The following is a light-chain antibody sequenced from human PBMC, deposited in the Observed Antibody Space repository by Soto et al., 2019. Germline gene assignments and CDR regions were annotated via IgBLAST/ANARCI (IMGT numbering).Light chain of an antibody. J-gene: IGLJ2*01. Sequence: QSVLTQPASVSGSPGQSITISCTGTSSDVGSYNLVSWYHQHPGKAPKLMIYEVSKRPSGVSNRFSGSKSGNTASLTISGLQAEDEADYYCCSYAGSVVFGGGTKLTVL. V-gene: IGLV2-23*02. CDR3: CSYAGSVV. CDR1: SSDVGSYNL. CDR2: EVS.